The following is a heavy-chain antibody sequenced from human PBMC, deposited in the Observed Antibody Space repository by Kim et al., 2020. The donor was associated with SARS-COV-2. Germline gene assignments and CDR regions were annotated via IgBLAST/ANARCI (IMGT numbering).Heavy chain of an antibody. J-gene: IGHJ4*02. Sequence: FQGRVTMTRDTSTSTVYMELSSLRAEDTAVYYCAREHVVVPAATAHYFDYWGQGTLVTVSS. CDR3: AREHVVVPAATAHYFDY. V-gene: IGHV1-46*01. D-gene: IGHD2-2*01.